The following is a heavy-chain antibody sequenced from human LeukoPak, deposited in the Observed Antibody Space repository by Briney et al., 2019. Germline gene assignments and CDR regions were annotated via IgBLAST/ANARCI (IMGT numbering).Heavy chain of an antibody. CDR1: GGTFNSYP. Sequence: SVKVSCKASGGTFNSYPISWVRQAPGQGLEWMGGIIPIFGTANYAQKFQGRVTMTRDTSTSTVYMELSSLRSEDTAVYYCARSSGYYNWFDPWGQGTLVTVSS. V-gene: IGHV1-69*05. CDR2: IIPIFGTA. CDR3: ARSSGYYNWFDP. J-gene: IGHJ5*02. D-gene: IGHD3-22*01.